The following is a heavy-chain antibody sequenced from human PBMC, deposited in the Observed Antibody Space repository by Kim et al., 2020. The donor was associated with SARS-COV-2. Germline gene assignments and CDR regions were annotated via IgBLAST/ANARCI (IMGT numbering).Heavy chain of an antibody. CDR2: ISRSSSNT. D-gene: IGHD1-1*01. CDR1: GFTLSDYD. V-gene: IGHV3-11*05. J-gene: IGHJ4*01. Sequence: GGSLRLSCAASGFTLSDYDMSWIRQAPGKGLEWVSYISRSSSNTNYADSVKGRFTISRDNAKNSLYLQVNSLRPEDTALYYCARVPEGTTSAYYFDCWG. CDR3: ARVPEGTTSAYYFDC.